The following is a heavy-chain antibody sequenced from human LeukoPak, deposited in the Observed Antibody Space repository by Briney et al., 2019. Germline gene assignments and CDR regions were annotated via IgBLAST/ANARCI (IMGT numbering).Heavy chain of an antibody. CDR1: GFTISDYY. CDR3: ARDYNFWSGYFGY. D-gene: IGHD3-3*01. CDR2: INSHGDEQ. Sequence: GGSLRLSCAASGFTISDYYMSWVRQAPGKGLEWVANINSHGDEQRYVGSVMGRFTISRDTAENSLYLQLNSLRAEDTALYYCARDYNFWSGYFGYWGQGVLVTVSS. V-gene: IGHV3-7*01. J-gene: IGHJ4*02.